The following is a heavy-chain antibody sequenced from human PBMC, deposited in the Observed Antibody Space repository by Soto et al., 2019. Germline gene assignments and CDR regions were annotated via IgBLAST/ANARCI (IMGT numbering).Heavy chain of an antibody. Sequence: GASVKVSCKASGGTFSSYTISWVRQAPGQGLEWMGRIIPILGIANYAQKFQGRVTITADKSTSTAYMELSSLRSEDTAVYYCARNEAVSYYFDYWGQGTLVTVSS. D-gene: IGHD6-19*01. V-gene: IGHV1-69*02. CDR2: IIPILGIA. CDR1: GGTFSSYT. J-gene: IGHJ4*02. CDR3: ARNEAVSYYFDY.